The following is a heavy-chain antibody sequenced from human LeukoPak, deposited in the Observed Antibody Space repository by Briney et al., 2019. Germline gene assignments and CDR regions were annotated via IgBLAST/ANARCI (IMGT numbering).Heavy chain of an antibody. CDR2: ISSNGGST. CDR1: GFTFSSYA. V-gene: IGHV3-64*01. CDR3: AKDIGPIALDAFDI. Sequence: GGSLRLSCAASGFTFSSYAMHWVRQAPGKGLEYVSAISSNGGSTYYANSVKGRFTISRDNSKNTLYLQMNSLRAEDTALFYCAKDIGPIALDAFDIWGQGTMVTVSS. J-gene: IGHJ3*02. D-gene: IGHD6-13*01.